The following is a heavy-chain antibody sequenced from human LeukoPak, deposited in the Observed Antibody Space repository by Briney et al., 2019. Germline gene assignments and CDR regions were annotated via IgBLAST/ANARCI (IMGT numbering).Heavy chain of an antibody. CDR3: ARGQYGSGSYYNGEDY. V-gene: IGHV1-8*03. CDR2: MNPNSGNT. CDR1: GYTFTSYD. Sequence: ASVKVSCKASGYTFTSYDINWVRQATGRGLEWMGWMNPNSGNTGYAQKFQGRVTITRNTSISTAYMELSSLRSEDTAVYYCARGQYGSGSYYNGEDYWGQGTLVTVSS. D-gene: IGHD3-10*01. J-gene: IGHJ4*02.